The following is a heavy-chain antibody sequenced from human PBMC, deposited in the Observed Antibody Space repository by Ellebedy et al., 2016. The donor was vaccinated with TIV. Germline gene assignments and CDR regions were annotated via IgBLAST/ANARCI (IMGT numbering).Heavy chain of an antibody. D-gene: IGHD5-12*01. J-gene: IGHJ4*02. CDR3: ASHRGFYSGWSFDY. CDR1: GDSISSTNYF. Sequence: MPSETLSLTCIVSGDSISSTNYFWGWIRQPPGKGLEWIGSLNYGGESYFDPSLKSRVTMSLDTSKNQFSLKVNSVTAADTAKYYFASHRGFYSGWSFDYWGQGTLITVSS. CDR2: LNYGGES. V-gene: IGHV4-39*07.